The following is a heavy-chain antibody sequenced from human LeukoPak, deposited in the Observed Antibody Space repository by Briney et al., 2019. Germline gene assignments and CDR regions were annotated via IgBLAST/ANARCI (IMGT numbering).Heavy chain of an antibody. Sequence: GESLKISCKASGYSFSGYYIHWVRQAPGQGLEWMGWMNPSSGGTNYAQKFQGRVTMTRDTSISTAYMEVSSLRSDDTAIYYCAREYEYSNSNWGQGTLVTVSS. CDR2: MNPSSGGT. CDR3: AREYEYSNSN. CDR1: GYSFSGYY. V-gene: IGHV1-2*02. J-gene: IGHJ4*02. D-gene: IGHD6-6*01.